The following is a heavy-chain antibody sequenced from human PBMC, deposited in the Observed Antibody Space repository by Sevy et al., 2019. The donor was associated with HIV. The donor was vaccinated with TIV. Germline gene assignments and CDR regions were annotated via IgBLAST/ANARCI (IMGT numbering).Heavy chain of an antibody. V-gene: IGHV1-18*01. CDR1: GYTFSSYG. J-gene: IGHJ6*02. Sequence: ASVKVSCKASGYTFSSYGITWVRQAPGQGLEWMGWISTYNGDTNYAQKFQGRVTMTTDKSTSTAYMDLGSLRFDETAVYYCARLDLSGSGWYGNGMDVWGQGPTVTVSS. CDR3: ARLDLSGSGWYGNGMDV. D-gene: IGHD6-19*01. CDR2: ISTYNGDT.